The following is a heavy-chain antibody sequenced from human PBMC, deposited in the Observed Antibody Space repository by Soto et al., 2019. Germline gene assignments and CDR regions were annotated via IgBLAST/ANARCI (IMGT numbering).Heavy chain of an antibody. CDR2: ISAYNGNT. D-gene: IGHD3-3*01. Sequence: QVQLVQSGAEVKKPGASVKVSCKASGYTFTSYGICWVRQAPGQGLEWMGWISAYNGNTNYAQKLQGRVTMTTDTSTSTADMELRSLRSDDTAVYYCARDTLNYDFWSGYYTNWFDPWGQGTLVTVSS. J-gene: IGHJ5*02. CDR1: GYTFTSYG. V-gene: IGHV1-18*01. CDR3: ARDTLNYDFWSGYYTNWFDP.